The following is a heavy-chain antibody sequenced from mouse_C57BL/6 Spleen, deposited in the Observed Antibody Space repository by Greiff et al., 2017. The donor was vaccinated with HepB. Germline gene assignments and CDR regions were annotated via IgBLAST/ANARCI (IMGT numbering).Heavy chain of an antibody. D-gene: IGHD1-1*01. CDR1: GYTFTDYY. J-gene: IGHJ3*01. Sequence: VQLQQSGAELVRPGASVKLSCKASGYTFTDYYINWVKQRPGQGLEWIARIYPGSGNTYYNEKFKGKATLTAEKSSSTAYMQLSSLTSEDSAVYFCARGDYGSSFFAYWGQGTLVTVSA. V-gene: IGHV1-76*01. CDR3: ARGDYGSSFFAY. CDR2: IYPGSGNT.